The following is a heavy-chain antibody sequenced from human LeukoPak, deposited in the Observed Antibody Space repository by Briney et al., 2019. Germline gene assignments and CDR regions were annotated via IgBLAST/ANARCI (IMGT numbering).Heavy chain of an antibody. V-gene: IGHV3-23*01. CDR2: ISGSGGST. CDR3: AKAYYGDYYDY. D-gene: IGHD4-17*01. J-gene: IGHJ4*02. CDR1: GFSFSDNY. Sequence: GGSLRLSCAASGFSFSDNYMTWVRQAPGKGLEWVSAISGSGGSTYYADSVKGRFTISRDNSKNTLYLQMNSLRAEDTAVYYCAKAYYGDYYDYWGQGTLVTVSS.